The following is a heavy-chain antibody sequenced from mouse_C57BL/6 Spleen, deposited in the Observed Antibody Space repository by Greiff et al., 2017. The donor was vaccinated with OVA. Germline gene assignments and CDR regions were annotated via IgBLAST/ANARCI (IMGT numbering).Heavy chain of an antibody. CDR2: INYDGSST. J-gene: IGHJ4*01. D-gene: IGHD2-2*01. CDR3: ARDVDYGYDVGAMDY. CDR1: GFTFSDYY. Sequence: EVKLMESEGGLVQPGSSMKLSCTASGFTFSDYYMAWVRQVPEKGLEWVANINYDGSSTYYLDSLKSRFIISRDNAKNILYLQMSSLKSEDTATYYCARDVDYGYDVGAMDYWGQGTSVTVSS. V-gene: IGHV5-16*01.